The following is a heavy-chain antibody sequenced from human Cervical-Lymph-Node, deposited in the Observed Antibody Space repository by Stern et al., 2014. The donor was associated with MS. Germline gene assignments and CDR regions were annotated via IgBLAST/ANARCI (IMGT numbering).Heavy chain of an antibody. CDR3: ARCNSPAGPVFGVVSRASYYILDV. V-gene: IGHV1-69*06. CDR2: IVPVFRTA. D-gene: IGHD3-3*01. CDR1: GGTFSSNG. Sequence: QVQLVQSGAEVKKPGSSVRVSCKTSGGTFSSNGISWVRQAPGQGLEWIGGIVPVFRTANYAQKFQARVTITADKSPNTAYMEVSSLRYDDTAVYYCARCNSPAGPVFGVVSRASYYILDVWGQGTTVTVSS. J-gene: IGHJ6*02.